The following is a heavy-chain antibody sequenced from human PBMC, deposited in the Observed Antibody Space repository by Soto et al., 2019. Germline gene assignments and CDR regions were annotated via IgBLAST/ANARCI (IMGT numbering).Heavy chain of an antibody. D-gene: IGHD3-3*01. CDR1: GFTFSSYA. V-gene: IGHV3-64D*06. J-gene: IGHJ4*02. CDR3: VKDGRVTIFPY. CDR2: ISSNGGST. Sequence: GASVKVSCKASGFTFSSYAMHWVRQAPGKGLEYVSAISSNGGSTYYADSVKGRFTISRDNSKNTLYLQMSSLRAEDTAVYYCVKDGRVTIFPYWGQGTLVTVSS.